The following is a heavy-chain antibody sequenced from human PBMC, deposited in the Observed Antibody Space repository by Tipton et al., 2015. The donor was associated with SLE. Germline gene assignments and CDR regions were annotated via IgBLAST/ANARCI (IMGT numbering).Heavy chain of an antibody. J-gene: IGHJ4*02. Sequence: LSLTCAVYGGSFSGYYWSWIRQPPGKGLEWIGDINHSGSTDCNPSLKSRVTMSVDTSKNQFSLNLTSVTAADTALYYCARCTIFGVVRGSFDCWAQGTLITVSS. V-gene: IGHV4-34*01. CDR1: GGSFSGYY. D-gene: IGHD3-3*01. CDR3: ARCTIFGVVRGSFDC. CDR2: INHSGST.